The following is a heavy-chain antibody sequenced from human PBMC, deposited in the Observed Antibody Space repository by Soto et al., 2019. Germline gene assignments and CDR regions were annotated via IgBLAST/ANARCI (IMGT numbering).Heavy chain of an antibody. CDR2: VIPIFGTP. J-gene: IGHJ4*02. CDR1: GGTFGSYA. CDR3: AIIRWTIRLQEEDAI. Sequence: QVQLVQSGAEVKKPGSSVKVSCKSSGGTFGSYAISWVRQAPGQGLEWMGGVIPIFGTPHYAQKFHGRVTITADIPTSTAYLELSSLKSAETAVYYCAIIRWTIRLQEEDAIWGQGTLVTVSS. V-gene: IGHV1-69*06. D-gene: IGHD2-15*01.